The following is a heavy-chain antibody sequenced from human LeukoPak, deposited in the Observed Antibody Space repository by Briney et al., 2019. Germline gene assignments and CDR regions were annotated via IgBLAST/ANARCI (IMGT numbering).Heavy chain of an antibody. CDR3: ARLGGRGSGWYPAPYYYYGMDV. D-gene: IGHD6-19*01. V-gene: IGHV4-34*01. CDR2: INHSGST. CDR1: GGSFSGYY. J-gene: IGHJ6*02. Sequence: SEALSLTCAVYGGSFSGYYWSWIRQPPGKGLEWIGEINHSGSTNYNPSLKSRVTISVDTSKNQFSLKLSSVTAADTAVYYCARLGGRGSGWYPAPYYYYGMDVWGQGTTVTVSS.